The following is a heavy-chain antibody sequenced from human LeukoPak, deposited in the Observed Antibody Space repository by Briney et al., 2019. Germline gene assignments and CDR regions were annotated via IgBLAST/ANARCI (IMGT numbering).Heavy chain of an antibody. CDR2: IYHSGST. Sequence: SETLSLTCTVSGGSISSGGYYWSWIRQPPGKGLEWIGYIYHSGSTYYNPSLKSRVTISVDRSKNQFSLKLSSVTAADTAVYYCAREDSSSWFLWGRGTLVTVSS. CDR1: GGSISSGGYY. CDR3: AREDSSSWFL. V-gene: IGHV4-30-2*01. D-gene: IGHD6-13*01. J-gene: IGHJ2*01.